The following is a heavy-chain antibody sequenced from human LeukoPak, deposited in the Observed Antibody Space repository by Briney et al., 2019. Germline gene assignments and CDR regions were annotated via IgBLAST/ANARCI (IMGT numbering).Heavy chain of an antibody. CDR2: IIPIFGTA. J-gene: IGHJ4*02. V-gene: IGHV1-69*13. D-gene: IGHD2-8*02. CDR3: ARDTGQYYFDY. Sequence: ASVKVSCKASGGTFSSYAISWVRQAPGQGLEWVGGIIPIFGTANYAQKFQGRVTITADESTSTAYMGLSSLRSEDTAVYYCARDTGQYYFDYWGQGTLVTVSS. CDR1: GGTFSSYA.